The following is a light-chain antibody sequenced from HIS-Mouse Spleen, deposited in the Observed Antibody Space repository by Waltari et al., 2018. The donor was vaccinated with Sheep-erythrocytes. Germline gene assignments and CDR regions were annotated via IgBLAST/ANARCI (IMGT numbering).Light chain of an antibody. CDR2: GKN. V-gene: IGLV3-19*01. Sequence: SSELTQDPAVSVALGQTVRITCQGDSLRSYYASWFQQKPGQAPVLVISGKNKRPPGIPDRFSGSSSGNTASLTITGAQAEDEADFYCNSRDSSGNHLGVVFGGGTKLTVL. CDR3: NSRDSSGNHLGVV. CDR1: SLRSYY. J-gene: IGLJ2*01.